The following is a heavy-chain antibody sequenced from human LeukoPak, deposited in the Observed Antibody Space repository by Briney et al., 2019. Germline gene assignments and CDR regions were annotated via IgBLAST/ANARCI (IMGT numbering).Heavy chain of an antibody. V-gene: IGHV4-30-2*01. J-gene: IGHJ4*02. CDR1: GGSISSGGYS. CDR3: ARDSAASFFDY. Sequence: PSETLSLTCAASGGSISSGGYSWSWIRQPPGKGLEWIGYIYHTGSTYYNPSLKSRVTISVDKSKNQFSLNLSSVTAADTAVYYCARDSAASFFDYWGQGTLVTVAS. D-gene: IGHD1-26*01. CDR2: IYHTGST.